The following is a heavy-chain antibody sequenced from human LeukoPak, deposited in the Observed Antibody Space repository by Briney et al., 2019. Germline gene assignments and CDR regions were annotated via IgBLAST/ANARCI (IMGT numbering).Heavy chain of an antibody. V-gene: IGHV3-23*01. CDR2: ISDSGDST. D-gene: IGHD7-27*01. J-gene: IGHJ4*02. CDR1: GFTFRIYA. CDR3: AKGDWGDY. Sequence: PGGSLRLSCAASGFTFRIYAMIWVRQAPGKGLEWVSDISDSGDSTYYADSVKGRFTISKDNSNNTLYLQMNSLRADDTAVYYCAKGDWGDYWGQGTLVTVSS.